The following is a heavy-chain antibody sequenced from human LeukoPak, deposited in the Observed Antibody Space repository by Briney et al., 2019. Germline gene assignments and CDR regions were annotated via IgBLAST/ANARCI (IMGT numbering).Heavy chain of an antibody. CDR3: ASYGDGYNFDY. V-gene: IGHV4-34*01. Sequence: SETLSLTCALYGGSFSGYYWSWIRQPPGKGLEWIGEINHSGSTNYNPSLKSRVTISVDTSKNQFSLKLSSVTAADTAVYYCASYGDGYNFDYWGQGTLVTVSS. J-gene: IGHJ4*02. CDR2: INHSGST. D-gene: IGHD5-24*01. CDR1: GGSFSGYY.